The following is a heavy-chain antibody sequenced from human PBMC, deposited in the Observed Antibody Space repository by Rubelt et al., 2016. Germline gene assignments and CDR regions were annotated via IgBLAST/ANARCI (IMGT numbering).Heavy chain of an antibody. CDR2: IWYDGSNK. J-gene: IGHJ4*02. CDR1: GFSFRNFG. CDR3: ARDCPQYSYGFFGRFDY. D-gene: IGHD5-18*01. Sequence: GGGVVQPGRSLRLSCAASGFSFRNFGMHWVRQAPGKGLDWVAVIWYDGSNKYYADSVKGRFTISRDNSKNTLDLQMNSLKHDETAVYCCARDCPQYSYGFFGRFDYWGQGTLVTVSS. V-gene: IGHV3-33*01.